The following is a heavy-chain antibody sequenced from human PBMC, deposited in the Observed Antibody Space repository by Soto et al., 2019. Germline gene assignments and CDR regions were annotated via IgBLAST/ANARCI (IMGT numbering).Heavy chain of an antibody. CDR3: ATGYCTNGVCYPGEYYYGMDV. CDR1: GYTLTELS. V-gene: IGHV1-24*01. CDR2: FDPEDGET. D-gene: IGHD2-8*01. J-gene: IGHJ6*04. Sequence: ASVKVSCKVSGYTLTELSMHWVRQAPGKGLEWMGGFDPEDGETIYAQKFQGRVTMTEDTSTDTAYMELSSLRSEDTAVYYCATGYCTNGVCYPGEYYYGMDVWGKGTTVTVAS.